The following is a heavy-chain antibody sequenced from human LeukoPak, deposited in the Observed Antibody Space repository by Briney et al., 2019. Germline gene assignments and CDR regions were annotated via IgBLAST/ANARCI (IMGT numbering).Heavy chain of an antibody. J-gene: IGHJ6*03. Sequence: SETLSLTCTVSGGSISSYYWSWIRQPPGKGLEWIGYIYYSGSTNYNPSLKSGVTISVDTSKNQFSLKLSSVTAADTAVYYCAREYYSGYVSPYYYYYYMDVWGKGTTVTVSS. CDR2: IYYSGST. V-gene: IGHV4-59*01. CDR1: GGSISSYY. D-gene: IGHD5-12*01. CDR3: AREYYSGYVSPYYYYYYMDV.